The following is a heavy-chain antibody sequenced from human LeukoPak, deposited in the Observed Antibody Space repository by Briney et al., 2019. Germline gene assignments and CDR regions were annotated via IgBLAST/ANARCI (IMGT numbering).Heavy chain of an antibody. Sequence: GGSLRLSCAASGFTFDDYGMSWVRQAPGKGLGWVSGINWSGGSTGYADSVKGRFTISRDNAKNSLYLQMNSLRAEDTALYYCARALRRYSYDYSSPDYWGQGTLVTVSS. CDR2: INWSGGST. D-gene: IGHD5-18*01. J-gene: IGHJ4*02. CDR3: ARALRRYSYDYSSPDY. V-gene: IGHV3-20*04. CDR1: GFTFDDYG.